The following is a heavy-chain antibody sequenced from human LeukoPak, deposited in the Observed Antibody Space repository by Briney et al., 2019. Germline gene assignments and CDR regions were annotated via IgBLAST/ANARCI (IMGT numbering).Heavy chain of an antibody. D-gene: IGHD3-10*01. CDR2: IRSKVYGGTT. V-gene: IGHV3-49*04. Sequence: GGSLRLSCTASGFTFGDYGMSWVRQAPGKGLEWVGFIRSKVYGGTTEYAASVKGRFTISRDDSKSIAYLRMNSLKTEDTVVYCTGSFGELSFFDHWGQGTLVTVSS. J-gene: IGHJ4*02. CDR3: GSFGELSFFDH. CDR1: GFTFGDYG.